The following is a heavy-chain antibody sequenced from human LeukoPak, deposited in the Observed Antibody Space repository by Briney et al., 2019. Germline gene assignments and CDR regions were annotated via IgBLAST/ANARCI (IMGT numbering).Heavy chain of an antibody. D-gene: IGHD6-19*01. CDR1: GGSISSGDYY. J-gene: IGHJ4*02. V-gene: IGHV4-30-4*08. Sequence: PSQTLSLTCTVSGGSISSGDYYWSWIRQPPGKGLEWIGEINHSGSTNYNPSLKSRVTISVDTSKNQFSLKLSSVTAADTAVYYCARAVAGMWTLDYWGQGTLVTVSS. CDR3: ARAVAGMWTLDY. CDR2: INHSGST.